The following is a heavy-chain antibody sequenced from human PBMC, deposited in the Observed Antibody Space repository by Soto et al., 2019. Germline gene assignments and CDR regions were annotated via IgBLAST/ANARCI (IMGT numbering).Heavy chain of an antibody. CDR1: GYSFSSDG. V-gene: IGHV3-33*03. Sequence: GGSLRLSGAASGYSFSSDGMHGGRQAPGRGVDGGPGIWYDGSNTYYAASVKARFTISRDTSKNPLYVQLNSLTVEDTAVYYCARAQYTGSYFDACDVWGQGTMVSVSS. D-gene: IGHD1-26*01. CDR3: ARAQYTGSYFDACDV. CDR2: IWYDGSNT. J-gene: IGHJ3*01.